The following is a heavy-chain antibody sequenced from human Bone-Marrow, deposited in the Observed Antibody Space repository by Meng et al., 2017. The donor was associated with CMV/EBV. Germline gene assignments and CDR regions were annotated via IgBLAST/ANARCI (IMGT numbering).Heavy chain of an antibody. V-gene: IGHV3-48*04. J-gene: IGHJ6*02. D-gene: IGHD3-3*01. CDR3: ARPYDFWSGYLNGMDV. Sequence: GGSLRLSCAASGFTFSNAWMSWVRQAPGKGLEWVSYISSSSSTIYYADSVKGRFTISRDNAKNSLYLQMNSLRAEDTAVYYCARPYDFWSGYLNGMDVCGQGTTVTVSS. CDR2: ISSSSSTI. CDR1: GFTFSNAW.